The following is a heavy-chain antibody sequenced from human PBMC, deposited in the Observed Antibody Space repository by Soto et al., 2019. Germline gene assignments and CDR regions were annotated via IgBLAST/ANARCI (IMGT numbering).Heavy chain of an antibody. V-gene: IGHV3-30*03. CDR2: ISSDGSET. Sequence: QVQLVESGGGVVQPGRSLRLSCAAAGFTFSTYGMNWVRQAPGKGPEWVAIISSDGSETHYADSVKGRFTISRDNSRSTRYLQMNSLIVEDTAVYDGARPEAGTDYWGQGTLVTVAS. D-gene: IGHD6-19*01. J-gene: IGHJ4*02. CDR3: ARPEAGTDY. CDR1: GFTFSTYG.